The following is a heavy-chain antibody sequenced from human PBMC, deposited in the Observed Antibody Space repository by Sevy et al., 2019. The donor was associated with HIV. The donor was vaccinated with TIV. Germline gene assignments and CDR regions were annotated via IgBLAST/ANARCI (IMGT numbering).Heavy chain of an antibody. Sequence: GGSLRLSCAASGFTFSSYSMNWVRQAPGKGLEWVSFISGLSNYIYYADSVKGRFTISRDNAKNSLYLQMNSLRAEDTAVYYWARDPIATFFDASDIWGQGTMVTVSS. V-gene: IGHV3-21*01. CDR3: ARDPIATFFDASDI. J-gene: IGHJ3*02. CDR1: GFTFSSYS. CDR2: ISGLSNYI. D-gene: IGHD2-21*01.